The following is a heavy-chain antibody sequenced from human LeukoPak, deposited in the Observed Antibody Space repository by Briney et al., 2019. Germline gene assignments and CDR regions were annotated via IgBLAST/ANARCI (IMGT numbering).Heavy chain of an antibody. V-gene: IGHV3-21*01. D-gene: IGHD4-17*01. J-gene: IGHJ4*02. CDR1: GFTFSDYS. CDR3: ASAPTDYVETSWYYFDY. CDR2: ISSDSSYI. Sequence: PGGSLRLSCAASGFTFSDYSMNWVRQAPGKGLEWVSSISSDSSYIYYADSLKRRLTISRDNAKNSLYLQIDSLRAKDTAVYYCASAPTDYVETSWYYFDYWGQGTLVTVSS.